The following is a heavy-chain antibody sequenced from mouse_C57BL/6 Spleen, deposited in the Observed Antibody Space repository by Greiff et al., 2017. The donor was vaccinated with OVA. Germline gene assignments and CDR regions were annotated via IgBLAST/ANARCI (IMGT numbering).Heavy chain of an antibody. CDR1: GFNIRDFY. D-gene: IGHD1-1*01. V-gene: IGHV14-1*01. J-gene: IGHJ2*01. CDR2: IDPEDGDT. CDR3: TTPTVVDYFDY. Sequence: VQLQQSGAELVRPGASVKLSCTASGFNIRDFYMHWVKQRPEQGLEWIGRIDPEDGDTEYAPKFQGKATMTADTSSNTAYLQLSSLTSEDTAVYYCTTPTVVDYFDYWGQGTTLTVSS.